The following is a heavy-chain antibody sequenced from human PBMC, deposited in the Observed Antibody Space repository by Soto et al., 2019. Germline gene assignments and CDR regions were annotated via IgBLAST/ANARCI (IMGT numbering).Heavy chain of an antibody. CDR1: GGTFSSYA. J-gene: IGHJ4*02. CDR2: IIPIFGTA. V-gene: IGHV1-69*13. CDR3: ARDAGGVVVTAMRFDY. Sequence: SVKVSCKASGGTFSSYAISWVRQAPGQGLEWMGGIIPIFGTANYAQKFQGRVTITADESTSTAYMELSSLRSEDTAVYYCARDAGGVVVTAMRFDYWGQGTLVTVSS. D-gene: IGHD2-21*02.